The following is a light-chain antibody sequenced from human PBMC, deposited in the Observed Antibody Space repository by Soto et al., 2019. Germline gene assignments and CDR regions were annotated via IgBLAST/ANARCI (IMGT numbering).Light chain of an antibody. V-gene: IGKV1-9*01. CDR1: QGIDSY. CDR2: ETS. CDR3: QQYVSSPIT. Sequence: IQFTQSPSSLSASVGDRDTITCRASQGIDSYLAWYQQRPGKVPQLLIYETSILQSGVSSRFRGSGSGTDCTLTVSSLQAEDFETYFCQQYVSSPITFGQGTRLEIK. J-gene: IGKJ5*01.